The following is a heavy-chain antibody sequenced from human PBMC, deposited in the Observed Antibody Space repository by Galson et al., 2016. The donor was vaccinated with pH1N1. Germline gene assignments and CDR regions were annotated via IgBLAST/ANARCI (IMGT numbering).Heavy chain of an antibody. CDR1: GFIFSSYA. Sequence: SLRLSCAASGFIFSSYAMHWVRQAPGKGLEYVSAISSNGGSTYYANSVKGRFTISRDNSKNTLYLQMGSRRAEDMAVYYCARDQGWGNDAFDIWGQGTMVTVSS. CDR3: ARDQGWGNDAFDI. J-gene: IGHJ3*02. CDR2: ISSNGGST. V-gene: IGHV3-64*01. D-gene: IGHD1-26*01.